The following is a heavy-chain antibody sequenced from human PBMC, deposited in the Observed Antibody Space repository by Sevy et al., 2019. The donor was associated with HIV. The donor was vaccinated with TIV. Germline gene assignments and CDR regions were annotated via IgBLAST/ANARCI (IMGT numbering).Heavy chain of an antibody. CDR1: GFTFSSYA. Sequence: GGYLRLSCAASGFTFSSYAMYWVRQAPGKGLEWVEVMSYDETKEYYTDSVKGRFTISRDNDKNTLHLQMNSLRAEDTALYYCAKDVNRITFGGVFGYWGQGTLVTVSS. V-gene: IGHV3-30*18. D-gene: IGHD3-16*01. J-gene: IGHJ4*02. CDR2: MSYDETKE. CDR3: AKDVNRITFGGVFGY.